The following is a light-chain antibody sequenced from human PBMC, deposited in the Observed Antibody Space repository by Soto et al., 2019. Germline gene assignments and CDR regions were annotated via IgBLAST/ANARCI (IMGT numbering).Light chain of an antibody. CDR2: GAS. CDR3: QHYGSSPHST. V-gene: IGKV3-20*01. Sequence: EIVLTQSPGTLSLSPGARATLSCRASHSVSSSYLAWYQQNPGQAPRLLIYGASSRATGIPDRFSGSGSGTDFTLTISRLEPDDFAVYYGQHYGSSPHSTCGQGTEPVIK. J-gene: IGKJ2*01. CDR1: HSVSSSY.